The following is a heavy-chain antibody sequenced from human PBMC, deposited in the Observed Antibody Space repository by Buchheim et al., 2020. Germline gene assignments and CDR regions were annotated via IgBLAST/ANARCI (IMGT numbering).Heavy chain of an antibody. CDR3: AKGLIAAAGTPGDYYYGMDV. V-gene: IGHV3-30*18. CDR1: GFTFSSYG. CDR2: ISYDGSNK. J-gene: IGHJ6*02. Sequence: QVQLVESGGGVVQPGRSLRLSCAASGFTFSSYGMHWVRQAPGKGLEWVAVISYDGSNKYYADSVKGRFTISRDNSKNTPYLQMNSLRAEDTAVYYCAKGLIAAAGTPGDYYYGMDVWGQGTT. D-gene: IGHD6-13*01.